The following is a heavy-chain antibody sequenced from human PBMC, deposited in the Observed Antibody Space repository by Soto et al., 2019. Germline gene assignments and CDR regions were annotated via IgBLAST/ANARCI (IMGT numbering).Heavy chain of an antibody. CDR1: GFTFSSYA. CDR2: ISYDGSNK. D-gene: IGHD1-26*01. Sequence: GGSLRLSCAASGFTFSSYAMHWVRQAPGKGLEWVAVISYDGSNKYYADSVKGRFTISRDNSKNTLYLQMNSLRAEDTAVYYCARVGIVGATTSFDYWGQGTLVTVSS. CDR3: ARVGIVGATTSFDY. V-gene: IGHV3-30-3*01. J-gene: IGHJ4*02.